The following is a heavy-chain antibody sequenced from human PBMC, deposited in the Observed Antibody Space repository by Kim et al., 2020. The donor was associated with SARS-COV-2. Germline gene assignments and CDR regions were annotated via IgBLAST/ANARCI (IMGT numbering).Heavy chain of an antibody. CDR3: VRENSAFHI. CDR2: NR. V-gene: IGHV3-30*10. J-gene: IGHJ3*02. Sequence: NRYYTDSVKGRFTISRDNSQNTLSLQMDSLRPEDTAVYYCVRENSAFHIWGQGTMVTVSS.